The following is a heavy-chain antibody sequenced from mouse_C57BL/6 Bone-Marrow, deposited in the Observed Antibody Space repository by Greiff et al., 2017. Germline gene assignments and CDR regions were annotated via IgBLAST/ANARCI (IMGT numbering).Heavy chain of an antibody. CDR3: ARGWGHYYGSSYDY. CDR2: IYPRRGNT. D-gene: IGHD1-1*01. CDR1: GYTFTSYG. V-gene: IGHV1-81*01. Sequence: QVQLQQSGAELARPGASVKLSCKASGYTFTSYGISWVKQRTGQGLEWIGEIYPRRGNTYYNEKFKGKATLTADKSSSTAYMELRSLTSEYSAVYFCARGWGHYYGSSYDYWGQGTTLTVSS. J-gene: IGHJ2*01.